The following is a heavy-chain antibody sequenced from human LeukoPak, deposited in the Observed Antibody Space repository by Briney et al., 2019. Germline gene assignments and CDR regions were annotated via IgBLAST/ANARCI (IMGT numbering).Heavy chain of an antibody. CDR1: GFTFSSYA. CDR3: AKDVDTAMVSPTFDY. CDR2: ISGSGGST. Sequence: GGSLRLSCAASGFTFSSYAMSWVRQAPGKGLEWVSAISGSGGSTYYADSVKGRFTIPRDNSKNTLYLQMNSLRAEDTAVYYCAKDVDTAMVSPTFDYWGQGTLVTVSS. V-gene: IGHV3-23*01. D-gene: IGHD5-18*01. J-gene: IGHJ4*02.